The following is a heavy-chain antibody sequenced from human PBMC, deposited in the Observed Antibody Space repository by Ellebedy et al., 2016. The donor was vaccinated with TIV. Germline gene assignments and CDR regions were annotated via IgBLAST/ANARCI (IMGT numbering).Heavy chain of an antibody. J-gene: IGHJ6*02. CDR3: ARVRRATSGMDV. Sequence: ASVKVSCKASGYTFTANYIYWVRQAPGQGLEWMGWINPDSGCTNFAQKFQDRVSMTRDTSVSTAYMELNSLESDDTAVYWCARVRRATSGMDVWGQGTTVTVS. CDR2: INPDSGCT. CDR1: GYTFTANY. D-gene: IGHD1-1*01. V-gene: IGHV1-2*02.